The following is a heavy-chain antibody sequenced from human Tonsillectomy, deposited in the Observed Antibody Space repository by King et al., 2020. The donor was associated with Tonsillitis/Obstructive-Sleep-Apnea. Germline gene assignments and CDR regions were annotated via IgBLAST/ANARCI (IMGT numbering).Heavy chain of an antibody. D-gene: IGHD2-2*01. V-gene: IGHV2-26*01. CDR2: IFSNDEK. Sequence: TLKESGPVLVKPPETLTLTCTVSGFSLSNARMGVSWIRQPPGKALDWLAHIFSNDEKSYSTSLNSRLTISKDTSRSQVFLSMTNMDPVDTATYYCARAPSTSYFYYYYMDVWGKGTTVTVSS. CDR1: GFSLSNARMG. J-gene: IGHJ6*03. CDR3: ARAPSTSYFYYYYMDV.